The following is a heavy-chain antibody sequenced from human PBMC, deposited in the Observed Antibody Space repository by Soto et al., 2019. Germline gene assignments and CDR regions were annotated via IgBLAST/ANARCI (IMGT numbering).Heavy chain of an antibody. J-gene: IGHJ4*02. Sequence: ETLSLTCTVSGGSLSSGSFFWGWIRQPPGKGLEWIGHIYFTGTSSYSPSLKSRVTMFVDTSKNNFSLRLTSVTAADTAVYYCGRGEAVAGSHFDFWGQETLVPV. D-gene: IGHD6-19*01. CDR3: GRGEAVAGSHFDF. CDR1: GGSLSSGSFF. CDR2: IYFTGTS. V-gene: IGHV4-39*02.